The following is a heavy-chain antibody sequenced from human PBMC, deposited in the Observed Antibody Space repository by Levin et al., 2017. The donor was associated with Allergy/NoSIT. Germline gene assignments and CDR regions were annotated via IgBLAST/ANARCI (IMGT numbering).Heavy chain of an antibody. CDR3: AGLGEPWPGIAVAGIVLGI. J-gene: IGHJ3*02. D-gene: IGHD6-19*01. V-gene: IGHV3-30-3*01. Sequence: GGSLRLSCAASGFTFSSYAMHWVRQAPGKGLEWVAVISYDGSNKYYADSVKGRFTISRDNSKNTLYLQMNSLRAEDTAVYYCAGLGEPWPGIAVAGIVLGIWGQGTMVTVSS. CDR2: ISYDGSNK. CDR1: GFTFSSYA.